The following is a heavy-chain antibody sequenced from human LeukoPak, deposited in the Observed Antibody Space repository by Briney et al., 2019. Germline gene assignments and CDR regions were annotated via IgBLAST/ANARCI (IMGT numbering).Heavy chain of an antibody. J-gene: IGHJ3*02. CDR2: ITSRSTYL. CDR1: GFNFSSYT. Sequence: GGSLRLSCAASGFASGFNFSSYTMNWVRQAPGKGLEWISSITSRSTYLYYAASVKGRFTISRDNAKNSLFLQMNSLRVEDTAVYYCAREPPQKDDAFDIWGQGTMVAVSS. V-gene: IGHV3-21*01. CDR3: AREPPQKDDAFDI.